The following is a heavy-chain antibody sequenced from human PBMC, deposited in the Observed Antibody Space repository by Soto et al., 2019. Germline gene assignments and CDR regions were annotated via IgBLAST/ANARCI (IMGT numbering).Heavy chain of an antibody. CDR2: IIPIFGTA. Sequence: QVQLVQSGAEVKKPGSSMKVSCKASGGTFSSYAISWVRKAPGQGLEWMGGIIPIFGTANYAQKFQGRVTITADESTSTAYMELSSLRSEDTAVYYCARDPGYCSGGSCYYFDYWGQGTLVTVSS. CDR3: ARDPGYCSGGSCYYFDY. CDR1: GGTFSSYA. D-gene: IGHD2-15*01. J-gene: IGHJ4*02. V-gene: IGHV1-69*01.